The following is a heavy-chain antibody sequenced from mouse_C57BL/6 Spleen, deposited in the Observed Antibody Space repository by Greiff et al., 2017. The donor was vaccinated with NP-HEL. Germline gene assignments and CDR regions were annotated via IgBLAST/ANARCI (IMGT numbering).Heavy chain of an antibody. CDR1: GFTFTDYY. J-gene: IGHJ4*01. Sequence: EVQLVESGGGLVQPGGSLSLSCAASGFTFTDYYMSWVRQPPGKALEWLGFIRNKANGYTTEYSASVKGRFTISRDNSQSILYLQMNALRAEDSATYYCARPRFYYGYAMDYWGQGTSVTVSS. CDR3: ARPRFYYGYAMDY. CDR2: IRNKANGYTT. D-gene: IGHD2-1*01. V-gene: IGHV7-3*01.